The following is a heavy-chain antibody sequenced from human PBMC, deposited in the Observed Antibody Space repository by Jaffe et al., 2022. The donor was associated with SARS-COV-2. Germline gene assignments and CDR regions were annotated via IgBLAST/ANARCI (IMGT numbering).Heavy chain of an antibody. Sequence: QVQLMESGGGVVQPGRSLRLSCAGSELSFSDYAMHWVRQAPGRGLEWVAVISFDGNDKYYAKSVKGRFTISRDNSRKTLYLQINSLRVDDTAVYYCARDSSAREGPKGWFDPWGQGTLVTVSS. J-gene: IGHJ5*02. CDR1: ELSFSDYA. CDR2: ISFDGNDK. V-gene: IGHV3-30*04. D-gene: IGHD3-22*01. CDR3: ARDSSAREGPKGWFDP.